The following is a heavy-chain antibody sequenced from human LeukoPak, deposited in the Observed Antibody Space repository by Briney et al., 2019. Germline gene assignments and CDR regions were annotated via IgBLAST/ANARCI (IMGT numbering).Heavy chain of an antibody. CDR1: GGSLRSSGHW. CDR3: AGACSSTSCYELYP. J-gene: IGHJ5*02. D-gene: IGHD2-2*01. V-gene: IGHV4-39*07. Sequence: PSETLSLTCTVSGGSLRSSGHWWVWIHQPPGKGLEWIGAISYSGNTYYNPSLKSRVTISVDTSKNQFSLKPSSVTAADTAVYYCAGACSSTSCYELYPWGQGTLVTVSS. CDR2: ISYSGNT.